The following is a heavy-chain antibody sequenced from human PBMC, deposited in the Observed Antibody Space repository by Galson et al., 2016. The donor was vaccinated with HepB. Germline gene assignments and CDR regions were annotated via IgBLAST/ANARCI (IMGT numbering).Heavy chain of an antibody. CDR2: ISDDGGST. V-gene: IGHV3-23*01. J-gene: IGHJ4*02. Sequence: SLRLSCAASGFTFSSYAMSWVRQAPGKGLEWVSGISDDGGSTFYADSVKGRFTISRDNSKSTLYLQMNSLRVEDTAVYYCVKGEYGQRFLEWLAPFDYWGQGALVTVSS. CDR1: GFTFSSYA. D-gene: IGHD3-3*01. CDR3: VKGEYGQRFLEWLAPFDY.